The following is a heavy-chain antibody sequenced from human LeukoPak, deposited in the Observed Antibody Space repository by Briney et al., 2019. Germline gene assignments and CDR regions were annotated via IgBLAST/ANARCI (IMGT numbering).Heavy chain of an antibody. Sequence: GGSLKLSCAASGFSFSDYGLHWVRQAPGKGLEWVALISYDGSQKNFADSVKGRFTTSRDNSKFTMYLEMNSLRAEDTAVYFCARDKDGWGIHDFWGQGTLVTVSS. CDR2: ISYDGSQK. CDR3: ARDKDGWGIHDF. CDR1: GFSFSDYG. J-gene: IGHJ4*02. D-gene: IGHD3-16*01. V-gene: IGHV3-30*03.